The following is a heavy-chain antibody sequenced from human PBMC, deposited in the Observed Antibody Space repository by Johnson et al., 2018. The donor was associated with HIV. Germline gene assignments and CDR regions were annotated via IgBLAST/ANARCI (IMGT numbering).Heavy chain of an antibody. V-gene: IGHV3-15*01. D-gene: IGHD7-27*01. J-gene: IGHJ3*02. CDR2: IKSKTEGGAT. CDR1: GFTFSNAW. CDR3: TTPRPNWGWNAFVI. Sequence: EKLVESGGGVVQPGGSLRLSCAASGFTFSNAWMSWVRQAPGKGLEWVGRIKSKTEGGATDYAAPVKGRFTISRDYSKNTLYLQMNSLKTEVTSVYYCTTPRPNWGWNAFVIWGQGTMVTVSS.